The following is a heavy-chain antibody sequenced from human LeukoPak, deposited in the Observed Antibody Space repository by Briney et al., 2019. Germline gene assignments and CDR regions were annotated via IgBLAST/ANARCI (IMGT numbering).Heavy chain of an antibody. V-gene: IGHV4-31*03. CDR2: IYYSGNT. CDR1: GGSISSGGYY. CDR3: ARGLSGGSCYPN. D-gene: IGHD2-15*01. Sequence: SETLSLTCTVSGGSISSGGYYWSWIRQHPGKGLEWIGYIYYSGNTYYNPSLKSRVTISVDTSKNQFSLKLSSVTAADTAVYYCARGLSGGSCYPNWGQGTLVTVSS. J-gene: IGHJ4*02.